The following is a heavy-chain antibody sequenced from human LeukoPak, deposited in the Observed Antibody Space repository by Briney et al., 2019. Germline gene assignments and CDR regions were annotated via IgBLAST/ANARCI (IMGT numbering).Heavy chain of an antibody. CDR3: ARFSSPARGVSGMDV. CDR2: TSYDGSNK. J-gene: IGHJ6*02. Sequence: GGSLRLSCAASGFTFSSYAMHWVRQAPGKGLEWVAVTSYDGSNKYYADSVKGRFTISRDNSKNTLYLQMNSLRAEDTAVYYCARFSSPARGVSGMDVWGQGTTVTVSS. V-gene: IGHV3-30-3*01. CDR1: GFTFSSYA. D-gene: IGHD3-10*01.